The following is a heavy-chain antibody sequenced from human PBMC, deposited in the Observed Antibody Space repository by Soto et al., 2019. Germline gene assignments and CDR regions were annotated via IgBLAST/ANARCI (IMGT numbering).Heavy chain of an antibody. CDR2: ISASGGAT. J-gene: IGHJ4*02. V-gene: IGHV3-23*01. CDR3: AKDVEGGSLFRGAFDY. Sequence: GGSLRLSCVASRFTFTSYAMSWVRQAPGKGLEWVAAISASGGATIHADSVKGRLTISRDNSKNTLYLQMNSLRAEDTAVYYCAKDVEGGSLFRGAFDYWGQGTQVTVS. D-gene: IGHD1-26*01. CDR1: RFTFTSYA.